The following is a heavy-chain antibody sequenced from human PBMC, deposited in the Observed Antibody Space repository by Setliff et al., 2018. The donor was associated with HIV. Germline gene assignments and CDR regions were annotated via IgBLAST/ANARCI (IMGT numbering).Heavy chain of an antibody. CDR3: ASSHPSLRRYDILTGYRPSRVSYYYGMDV. CDR1: GYTFIDKY. Sequence: ASVKVSCKASGYTFIDKYMHWVRQAPGKGLHWMGRIDPENDETKYSQKFQVRFTMTTDTSTSTAYMELRSLRSDDTAVYYCASSHPSLRRYDILTGYRPSRVSYYYGMDVWGQGTTVTVSS. CDR2: IDPENDET. J-gene: IGHJ6*02. D-gene: IGHD3-9*01. V-gene: IGHV1-2*06.